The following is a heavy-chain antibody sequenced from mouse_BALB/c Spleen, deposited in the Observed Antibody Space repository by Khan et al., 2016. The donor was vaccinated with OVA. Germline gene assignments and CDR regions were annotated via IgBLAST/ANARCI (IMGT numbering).Heavy chain of an antibody. V-gene: IGHV1-4*01. CDR3: AREGAYYRSDGWFAY. J-gene: IGHJ3*01. D-gene: IGHD2-14*01. CDR2: INPSNSYT. Sequence: QIQLVQSGAELARPGASVKMSCKASGYTFTSYTMHWVKQRPGQGLEWIGYINPSNSYTNYNQNFKDKATLTADKSSSTAYMQLSSLTSEDSAVYYCAREGAYYRSDGWFAYWGQGTLVTVSA. CDR1: GYTFTSYT.